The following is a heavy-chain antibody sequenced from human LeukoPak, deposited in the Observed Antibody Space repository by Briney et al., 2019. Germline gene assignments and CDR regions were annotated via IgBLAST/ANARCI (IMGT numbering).Heavy chain of an antibody. CDR2: IYYSGST. CDR1: GGSISSSSYY. J-gene: IGHJ4*02. CDR3: GSTHSSTLYFDY. V-gene: IGHV4-39*01. Sequence: PSETLSLTCTVSGGSISSSSYYWGWIRQPPGKGLEWIGSIYYSGSTYYNPSLKSRVTISVDTSRNQFSLKLNSVTAADTAVYYCGSTHSSTLYFDYWGQGTLVTVSS. D-gene: IGHD6-13*01.